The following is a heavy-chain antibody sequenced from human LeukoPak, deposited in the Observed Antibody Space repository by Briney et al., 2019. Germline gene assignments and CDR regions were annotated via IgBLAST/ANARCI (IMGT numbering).Heavy chain of an antibody. Sequence: GGSLRLSCAASGFTVSSNYMSWVRQAPGKGLEWVSIIYSGGNTYYVDSVKGRFTISRDNSKNTLYLQMNSLRAEDTAVYYCASSGDYGDYPDYWGQGTLVTVSS. J-gene: IGHJ4*02. CDR1: GFTVSSNY. CDR2: IYSGGNT. V-gene: IGHV3-53*01. CDR3: ASSGDYGDYPDY. D-gene: IGHD4-17*01.